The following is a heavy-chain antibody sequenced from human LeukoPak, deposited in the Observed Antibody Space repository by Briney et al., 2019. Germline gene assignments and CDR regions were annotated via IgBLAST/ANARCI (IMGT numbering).Heavy chain of an antibody. V-gene: IGHV1-69*05. D-gene: IGHD4-23*01. J-gene: IGHJ4*02. CDR2: IIPIFGTA. CDR1: GGTLSSYA. Sequence: SVTVSCKASGGTLSSYAISWVRQAPGQGLEWMGGIIPIFGTANYAQKFQGRVTITTDESTSIAYMELSSLRSEDTAVYYCATSPEVYGGPQNFDYWGQGTLVTVSS. CDR3: ATSPEVYGGPQNFDY.